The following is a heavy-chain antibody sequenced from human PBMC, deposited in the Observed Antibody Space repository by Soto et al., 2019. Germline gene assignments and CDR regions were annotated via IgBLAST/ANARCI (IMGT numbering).Heavy chain of an antibody. Sequence: GESLKISCKGSGYSFTSYWISWVRQMPGKGLEWMGRIDPSDSYTNYSPSFQGHVTISADKSISTAYLQWSSLKASDTAMYYCASLPIAADGTKTTNWLDPWGQGTLVTVYS. D-gene: IGHD6-13*01. J-gene: IGHJ5*02. CDR3: ASLPIAADGTKTTNWLDP. V-gene: IGHV5-10-1*01. CDR2: IDPSDSYT. CDR1: GYSFTSYW.